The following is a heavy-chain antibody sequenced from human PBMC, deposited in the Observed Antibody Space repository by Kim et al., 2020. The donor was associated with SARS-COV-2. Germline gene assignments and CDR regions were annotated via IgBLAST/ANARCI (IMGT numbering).Heavy chain of an antibody. D-gene: IGHD3-10*01. J-gene: IGHJ4*02. CDR3: ARYGITMVRGLDY. V-gene: IGHV4-31*03. CDR1: GGSISSGGYY. Sequence: SETLSLTCTVSGGSISSGGYYWSWIRQHPGKGLEWIGYIYYSGSTYYNPSLKSRVTISVDTSKNQFSLKLSSVTAADTAVYYCARYGITMVRGLDYWGQGTLVTVSS. CDR2: IYYSGST.